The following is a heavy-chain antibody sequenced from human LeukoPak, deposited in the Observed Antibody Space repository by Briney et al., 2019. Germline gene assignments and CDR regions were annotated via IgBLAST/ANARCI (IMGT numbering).Heavy chain of an antibody. D-gene: IGHD4-17*01. J-gene: IGHJ4*02. V-gene: IGHV3-48*01. Sequence: GGSLRLSCEASGFSFSTYDMKWVRQAPGKGLEWVSSISRSSTTIYYADSVKGRFTISRDNAKNSLYLQMNSLRAEDTAVYYCVRVGEDYGDRWDFWGQGTLVTVSS. CDR3: VRVGEDYGDRWDF. CDR2: ISRSSTTI. CDR1: GFSFSTYD.